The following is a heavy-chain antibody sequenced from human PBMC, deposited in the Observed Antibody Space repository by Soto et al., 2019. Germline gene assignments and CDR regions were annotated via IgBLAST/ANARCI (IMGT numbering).Heavy chain of an antibody. D-gene: IGHD3-16*01. Sequence: GGSLRLSCAASGFSFSTYRMHWVRQTPGKGLVWVSHLSSDGTTTNYADSVKGRFTISRDSAKNTLYLHMNSLRPEDTAVYYCARAIYTNSRFDYWGQGTLVTVSS. V-gene: IGHV3-74*01. CDR3: ARAIYTNSRFDY. CDR2: LSSDGTTT. J-gene: IGHJ4*02. CDR1: GFSFSTYR.